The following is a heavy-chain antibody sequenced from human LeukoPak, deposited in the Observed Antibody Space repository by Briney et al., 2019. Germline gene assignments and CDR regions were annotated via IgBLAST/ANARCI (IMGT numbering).Heavy chain of an antibody. CDR3: ARYYDSTGYYYFDY. CDR2: ISAYNGNT. V-gene: IGHV1-18*01. CDR1: GYTFTSYG. Sequence: ASVKVSCKASGYTFTSYGITWVRQAPGQGLEWMGWISAYNGNTNYAQKLQGRVIMTTDTSTSTAYMELRSLRSDDTAVYYCARYYDSTGYYYFDYWGQGTLVTVSS. J-gene: IGHJ4*02. D-gene: IGHD3-22*01.